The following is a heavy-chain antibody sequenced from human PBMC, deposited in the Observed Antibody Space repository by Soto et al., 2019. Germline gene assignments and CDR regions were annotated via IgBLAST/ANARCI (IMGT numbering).Heavy chain of an antibody. CDR1: GGSISSGGYY. J-gene: IGHJ4*02. CDR2: IYYSGST. CDR3: ARKLHGYCSGGSCPTPSYYFDY. Sequence: SETLSLTCTVSGGSISSGGYYWSWIRQHPGKGLERIGYIYYSGSTYYNPSLKSRVTISVDTSKNQFSLKLSSVTAADTAVYYCARKLHGYCSGGSCPTPSYYFDYWGQGTLVTVSS. V-gene: IGHV4-31*03. D-gene: IGHD2-15*01.